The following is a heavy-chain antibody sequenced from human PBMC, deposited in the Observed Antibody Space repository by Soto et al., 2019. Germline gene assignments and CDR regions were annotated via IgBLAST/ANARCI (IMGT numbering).Heavy chain of an antibody. CDR1: GFSLSTSVMC. D-gene: IGHD2-21*02. V-gene: IGHV2-70*01. CDR3: ARIRGGNSAFDY. CDR2: IDWDDDK. J-gene: IGHJ4*02. Sequence: GPTLVNTTQTLTLTCTFSGFSLSTSVMCVSWIRQPPGKALEWLALIDWDDDKYYSTSLKTRLTISKDTSKNQVVLTMTNMDPVDTATYYCARIRGGNSAFDYWGQGTLVTVSS.